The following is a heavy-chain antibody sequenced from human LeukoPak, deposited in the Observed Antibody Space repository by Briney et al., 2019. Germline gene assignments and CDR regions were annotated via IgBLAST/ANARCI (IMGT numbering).Heavy chain of an antibody. V-gene: IGHV1-58*02. CDR2: IVVGSGNT. Sequence: TSVRVSCKASGFTFTSSAMQWVRQARGQRLEWIGWIVVGSGNTNYAQKFQERVTITRDMSTSTAYMELSSLRSEDTAVYYCAAGYCSGGSCGSSLDYWGQGTLVTAST. J-gene: IGHJ4*02. CDR1: GFTFTSSA. D-gene: IGHD2-15*01. CDR3: AAGYCSGGSCGSSLDY.